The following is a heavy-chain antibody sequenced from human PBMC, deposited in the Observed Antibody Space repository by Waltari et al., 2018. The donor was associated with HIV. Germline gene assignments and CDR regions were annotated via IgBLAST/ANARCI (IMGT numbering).Heavy chain of an antibody. CDR2: INHSGTT. J-gene: IGHJ4*01. Sequence: QEQLQQWGAGLLKPSETLSLTCAVYGGSFSGHYLNWVRQPPGKGLEWIGEINHSGTTNYNPSLKSRVTMSVDTSKRQFSLKLNSVTAADTAVYFCAYSYLTGSILHPFWGQGTLVTVSS. D-gene: IGHD3-9*01. CDR1: GGSFSGHY. CDR3: AYSYLTGSILHPF. V-gene: IGHV4-34*01.